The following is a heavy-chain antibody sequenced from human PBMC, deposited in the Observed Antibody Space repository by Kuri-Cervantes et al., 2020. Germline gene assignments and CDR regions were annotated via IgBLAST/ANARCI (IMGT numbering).Heavy chain of an antibody. Sequence: SETLSLTCTVSGGSISSSYWSWIRQPPGKGLEWIGYISYSGSTNYNPSLKSRVTISVDTSKNQFSLKLSSVTAADTAVYYCARALSFYDILTGYYRPYYFDYWGQGTLVTVSS. J-gene: IGHJ4*02. CDR3: ARALSFYDILTGYYRPYYFDY. D-gene: IGHD3-9*01. CDR2: ISYSGST. V-gene: IGHV4-59*01. CDR1: GGSISSSY.